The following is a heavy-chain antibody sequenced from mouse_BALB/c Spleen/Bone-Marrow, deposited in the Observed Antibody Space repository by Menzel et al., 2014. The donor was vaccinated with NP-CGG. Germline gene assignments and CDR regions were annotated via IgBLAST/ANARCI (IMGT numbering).Heavy chain of an antibody. CDR2: IDPSDSET. CDR1: GYTFTSYW. D-gene: IGHD2-3*01. Sequence: VQLQQSGAELVKPGAPVKLSCKASGYTFTSYWMNWVKQRPGRGLEWIGRIDPSDSETHYNQKFKDKATLTVDKSSSTAYIQRSSLTYEDSAVYYCARALGDGYYYAMDYWGQGTSVTVSS. J-gene: IGHJ4*01. CDR3: ARALGDGYYYAMDY. V-gene: IGHV1-69*02.